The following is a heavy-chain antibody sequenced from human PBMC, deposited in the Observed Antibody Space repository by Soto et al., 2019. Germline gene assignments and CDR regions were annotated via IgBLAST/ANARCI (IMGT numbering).Heavy chain of an antibody. Sequence: QITLKESGPTLVKPTQTLTLTCTFSGFSLSTSGVGVGWIRQPPGKALEWLALIYWDDDKRYSPSLKSRLTINKDTXXNXVXXTMTNMDPVDTATYYCAHRHHRYFDWLTHPLYFDYWGQGTLVTVSS. D-gene: IGHD3-9*01. V-gene: IGHV2-5*02. CDR2: IYWDDDK. CDR1: GFSLSTSGVG. CDR3: AHRHHRYFDWLTHPLYFDY. J-gene: IGHJ4*02.